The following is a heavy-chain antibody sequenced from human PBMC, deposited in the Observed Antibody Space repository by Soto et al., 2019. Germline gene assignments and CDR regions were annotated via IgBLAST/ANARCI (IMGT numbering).Heavy chain of an antibody. CDR3: ARDRYCSGGSCSNWYAP. V-gene: IGHV6-1*01. D-gene: IGHD2-15*01. CDR1: GDSVSSNSAA. CDR2: TYYRSKWYN. Sequence: SQTLSLTCAISGDSVSSNSAAWNWIRQSPSRGLEWLGRTYYRSKWYNDYAVSVKSRITINPDTSKNQFSLQLNSVTPEDTAVYYCARDRYCSGGSCSNWYAPWGQGTLVTVSS. J-gene: IGHJ5*02.